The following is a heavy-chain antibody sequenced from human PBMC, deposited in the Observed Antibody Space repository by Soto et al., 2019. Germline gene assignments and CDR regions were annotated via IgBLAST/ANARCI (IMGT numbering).Heavy chain of an antibody. Sequence: ASVKLSCKASGYTFTSYAMHWVRQAPGQRLEWMGWINAGNGNTKYSQKFQDRVTITRDTSASTAYMELSSLRSEDTAVYYCARDDSGYDYLFDYWGQGTLVTVSS. V-gene: IGHV1-3*01. D-gene: IGHD5-12*01. CDR2: INAGNGNT. CDR3: ARDDSGYDYLFDY. CDR1: GYTFTSYA. J-gene: IGHJ4*02.